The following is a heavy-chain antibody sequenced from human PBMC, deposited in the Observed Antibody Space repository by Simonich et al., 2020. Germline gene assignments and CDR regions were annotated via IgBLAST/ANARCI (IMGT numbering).Heavy chain of an antibody. CDR2: ISSSSSYI. J-gene: IGHJ4*02. V-gene: IGHV3-21*01. CDR3: ARKRFLEWFFDY. CDR1: GFTFSSYR. Sequence: EVQLVESGGGLVKPGGSLRLSCAASGFTFSSYRMNWVRQAPGRGREWVSSISSSSSYIYYADSVKGRFTSSRDNAKNSLYLQMNSLRAEDTAVYYCARKRFLEWFFDYWGQGTLVTVSS. D-gene: IGHD3-3*01.